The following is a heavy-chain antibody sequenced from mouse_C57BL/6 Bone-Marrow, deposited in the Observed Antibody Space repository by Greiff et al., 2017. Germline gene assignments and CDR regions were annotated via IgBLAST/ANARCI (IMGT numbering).Heavy chain of an antibody. CDR2: INPSSGYT. J-gene: IGHJ2*01. D-gene: IGHD1-1*01. Sequence: VQLQQSGAELVRPGASVTLSCKASGYTFTSYTMHWVKQRPGQGLEWIGYINPSSGYTKYNQKFKDKATLTADKSSSTAYMQLSSLTSEDSAVYYCARSTTVPFDYWGQGTTLTVSS. CDR1: GYTFTSYT. CDR3: ARSTTVPFDY. V-gene: IGHV1-4*01.